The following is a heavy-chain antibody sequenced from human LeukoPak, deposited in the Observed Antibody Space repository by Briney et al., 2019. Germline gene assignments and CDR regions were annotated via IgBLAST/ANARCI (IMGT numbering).Heavy chain of an antibody. D-gene: IGHD2-21*01. CDR3: TKGGDSYGNPSS. CDR1: GFTFSSYA. V-gene: IGHV3-30-3*01. CDR2: ISYDGSNK. Sequence: PGGSLRLSCAASGFTFSSYAMHWVRQAPGKGLEWVAVISYDGSNKYYADSVKGRFTISRDNSKNTLYLQMNSLRAEDTAIYYCTKGGDSYGNPSSWGQGTLVIVSS. J-gene: IGHJ5*02.